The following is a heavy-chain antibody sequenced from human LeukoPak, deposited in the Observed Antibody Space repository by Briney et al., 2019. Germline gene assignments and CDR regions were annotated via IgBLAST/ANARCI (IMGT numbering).Heavy chain of an antibody. V-gene: IGHV1-69*06. J-gene: IGHJ3*02. CDR1: GGTFSNYA. D-gene: IGHD3-22*01. CDR2: IIPIFGPP. CDR3: ARDRGYRRLDSSGEHRGDAFDI. Sequence: ASVKVSCKASGGTFSNYAISWVRQAPGQGLEWMGGIIPIFGPPNYAQKFQGRVTITADKSTSTAYMELSSLRSEDTAVYYCARDRGYRRLDSSGEHRGDAFDIWGQGTMVTVSS.